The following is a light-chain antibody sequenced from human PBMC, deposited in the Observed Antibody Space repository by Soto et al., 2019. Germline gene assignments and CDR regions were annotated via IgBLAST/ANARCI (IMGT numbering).Light chain of an antibody. J-gene: IGKJ4*01. V-gene: IGKV3-20*01. Sequence: EIVLTQSPGTLSVSPGERATVSCRASQTVSSGFLARYQQKVGQAPRLLIYGASTRATGIPDRFSGSGSGTDFTLTIDRLEPEDFAVYHCHQYYSSPTTFGGGTKVDIK. CDR2: GAS. CDR1: QTVSSGF. CDR3: HQYYSSPTT.